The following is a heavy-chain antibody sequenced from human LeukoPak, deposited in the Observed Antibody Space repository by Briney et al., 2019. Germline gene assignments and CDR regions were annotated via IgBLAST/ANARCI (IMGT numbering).Heavy chain of an antibody. V-gene: IGHV1-8*01. CDR1: GYTFTSYD. Sequence: ASVKVSCKASGYTFTSYDINWVRQATGQGLEWMGWMNPNSGNTGYAQKFQGRVTMTRNTSISTAYMELSSLRSEDTAVYYCARVTIFGVVIPFDPWGQGTLVTVSS. D-gene: IGHD3-3*01. CDR2: MNPNSGNT. CDR3: ARVTIFGVVIPFDP. J-gene: IGHJ5*02.